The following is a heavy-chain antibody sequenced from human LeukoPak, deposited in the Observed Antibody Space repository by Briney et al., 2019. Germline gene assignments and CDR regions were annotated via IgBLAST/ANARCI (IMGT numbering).Heavy chain of an antibody. CDR2: ISDTSSYT. D-gene: IGHD6-13*01. CDR3: TRASMRMTTAGLVDY. CDR1: GFAFSDYY. J-gene: IGHJ4*02. Sequence: GGSLRLSCAASGFAFSDYYMSWLRQAPGKELEWVSYISDTSSYTNYADSVKGRFTISRDNAKNSLYLHMNSLRAEDTAVYYCTRASMRMTTAGLVDYWGQGTLVTVSS. V-gene: IGHV3-11*05.